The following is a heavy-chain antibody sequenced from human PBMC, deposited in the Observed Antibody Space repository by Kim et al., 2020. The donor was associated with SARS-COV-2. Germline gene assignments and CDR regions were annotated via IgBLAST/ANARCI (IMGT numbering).Heavy chain of an antibody. CDR2: INHSGST. CDR1: GGSFSGYY. J-gene: IGHJ6*02. V-gene: IGHV4-34*01. Sequence: SETLSLTCAVYGGSFSGYYWSWIRQPPGKGLEWIGEINHSGSTNYNPSLKSRVTISVDTSKNQFSLKLSSVTAADTAVYYCARLRPNQSFSHFGVLRDYYYYGMDVWGQGTTVTVSS. D-gene: IGHD3-3*01. CDR3: ARLRPNQSFSHFGVLRDYYYYGMDV.